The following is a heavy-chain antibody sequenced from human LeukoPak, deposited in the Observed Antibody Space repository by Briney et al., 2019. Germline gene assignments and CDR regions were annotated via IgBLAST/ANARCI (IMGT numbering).Heavy chain of an antibody. CDR2: MNPNSGNT. Sequence: ASVKVSCKASGYTFTSYDINWVRQATGQGLEWMRWMNPNSGNTGYAQKFQGRVTMTRNTSISTAYMELSSLRSEDTAVYYCARGAAAALRRRSFDYWGQGTLVTVSS. CDR3: ARGAAAALRRRSFDY. V-gene: IGHV1-8*01. D-gene: IGHD6-13*01. J-gene: IGHJ4*02. CDR1: GYTFTSYD.